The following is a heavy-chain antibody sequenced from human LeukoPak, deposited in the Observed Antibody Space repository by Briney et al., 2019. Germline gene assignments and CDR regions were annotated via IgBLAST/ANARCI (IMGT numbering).Heavy chain of an antibody. CDR2: ILGNGDRT. Sequence: GGSLRLSCVASGFTFSSYVMAWVRQAPGKRLEWVSSILGNGDRTYYADSVKGRFTISRDNSKNTLYLQMNSLRAEDTAMYYCAKGSKGTYDYWGQGTLVTVSS. J-gene: IGHJ4*02. CDR3: AKGSKGTYDY. CDR1: GFTFSSYV. V-gene: IGHV3-23*01.